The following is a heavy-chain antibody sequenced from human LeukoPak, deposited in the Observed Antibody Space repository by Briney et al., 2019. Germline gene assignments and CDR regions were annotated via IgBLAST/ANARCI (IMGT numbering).Heavy chain of an antibody. Sequence: NPSETLSLTCTVSGGSISSYYWSWIRQPPGKGLEWIGYIYYSGSTNYNPSLKSRVTISVETSKNQFSLKLSSVTAADTAVYYCASASVDTAMVTGPYYYYYMDVWGKGTTVTVSS. CDR1: GGSISSYY. J-gene: IGHJ6*03. CDR3: ASASVDTAMVTGPYYYYYMDV. CDR2: IYYSGST. D-gene: IGHD5-18*01. V-gene: IGHV4-59*01.